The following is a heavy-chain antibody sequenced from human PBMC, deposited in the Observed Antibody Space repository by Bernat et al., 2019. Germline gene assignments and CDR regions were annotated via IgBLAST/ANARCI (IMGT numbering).Heavy chain of an antibody. V-gene: IGHV4-59*01. Sequence: QVQLQESGPGLVKPSETLSLTCTVSGDSISNYYWSWIRQPPGKGLEWIGFIYYSGSTDYNPSLKSRVSISVDTSKNHFSLRLSSVTAADTAVYFCARGNSSWYWYFDLWGRGTLVTVSS. J-gene: IGHJ2*01. CDR1: GDSISNYY. CDR3: ARGNSSWYWYFDL. CDR2: IYYSGST. D-gene: IGHD6-13*01.